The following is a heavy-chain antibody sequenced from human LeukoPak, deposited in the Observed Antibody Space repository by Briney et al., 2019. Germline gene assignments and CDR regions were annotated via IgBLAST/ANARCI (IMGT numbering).Heavy chain of an antibody. CDR3: ARDRPGGSSLDY. D-gene: IGHD6-13*01. CDR1: GGSISRDY. CDR2: IYYTGST. J-gene: IGHJ4*02. V-gene: IGHV4-59*01. Sequence: PSETLSLTCTVSGGSISRDYWSWIRQPPGKGLEWIGYIYYTGSTNYNPSLKSRVTISVDTSKNQFSLKLSSVTAADTAVFYCARDRPGGSSLDYWGQGTLVTVSS.